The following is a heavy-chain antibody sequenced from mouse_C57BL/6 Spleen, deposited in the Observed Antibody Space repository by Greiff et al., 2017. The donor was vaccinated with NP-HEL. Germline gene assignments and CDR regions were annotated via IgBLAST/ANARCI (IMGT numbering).Heavy chain of an antibody. J-gene: IGHJ2*01. D-gene: IGHD2-3*01. CDR3: ARRGYDGYYVDY. Sequence: QVQLQQPGAELVKPGASVKLSCKASGYTFTSYWMQWVKQRPGQGLEWIGEIDPSDSYTNYNQKFKGKATLTVDTSSSTAYMQLSSLTSEDSAVYYCARRGYDGYYVDYWGQGTTLTVSS. V-gene: IGHV1-50*01. CDR1: GYTFTSYW. CDR2: IDPSDSYT.